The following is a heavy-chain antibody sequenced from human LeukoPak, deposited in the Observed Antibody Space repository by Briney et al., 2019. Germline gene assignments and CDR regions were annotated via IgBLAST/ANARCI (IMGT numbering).Heavy chain of an antibody. Sequence: SETLSLTCAVYGGSFSGYYWSWIRQPPEKGLDWLGEITRTGRINYNPALKGRVTMSLDTSKNQFSLKLSSVTAADTAVYYCARDPVPAASGGNYYYGMDVGGQGTTVTFS. J-gene: IGHJ6*02. CDR1: GGSFSGYY. CDR2: ITRTGRI. CDR3: ARDPVPAASGGNYYYGMDV. V-gene: IGHV4-34*01. D-gene: IGHD2-2*01.